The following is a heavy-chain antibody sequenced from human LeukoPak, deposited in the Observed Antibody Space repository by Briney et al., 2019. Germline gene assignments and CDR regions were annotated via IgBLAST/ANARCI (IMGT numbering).Heavy chain of an antibody. Sequence: ETLSLTCTASGGSISSYYWSWSRQPAGKGLEWIGRIYTSGSTNYNPSLKSRVTMSVDTSKNQFSLKLSSVTAADTAVYYCARDIYSSGCTFDYWGQGTLVTVSS. J-gene: IGHJ4*02. CDR2: IYTSGST. D-gene: IGHD3-22*01. CDR3: ARDIYSSGCTFDY. V-gene: IGHV4-4*07. CDR1: GGSISSYY.